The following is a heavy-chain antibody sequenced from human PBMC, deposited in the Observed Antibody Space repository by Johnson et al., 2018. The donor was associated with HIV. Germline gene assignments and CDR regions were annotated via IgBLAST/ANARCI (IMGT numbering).Heavy chain of an antibody. CDR3: AKVGRMTTVVTPGDAFDI. V-gene: IGHV3-30*02. CDR1: GFTFSSYG. CDR2: IRYAGTSK. J-gene: IGHJ3*02. Sequence: QVQLVESGGGVVKRGGSLRLSCVASGFTFSSYGMHWVRQAPGKGLEWVAFIRYAGTSKYYADSVKGRFTVSRDYSKNTLYVEMISLRVEDTAVYYCAKVGRMTTVVTPGDAFDIWGQGTKVTVSS. D-gene: IGHD4-23*01.